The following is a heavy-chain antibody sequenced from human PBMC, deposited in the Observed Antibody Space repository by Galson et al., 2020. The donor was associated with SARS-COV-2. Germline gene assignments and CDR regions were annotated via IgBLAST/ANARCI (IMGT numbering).Heavy chain of an antibody. CDR1: GGSTKNNY. D-gene: IGHD3-22*01. Sequence: ETSETLSLTFTVSGGSTKNNYWSWIRQPPGKGPEWIGLFYYTGSTNYNPSLKSRVTISVDTSENQSPLKINSVTAADTAVYYCARTMVVVSYHMDVWGQGTAVAVSS. V-gene: IGHV4-59*08. CDR3: ARTMVVVSYHMDV. CDR2: FYYTGST. J-gene: IGHJ6*02.